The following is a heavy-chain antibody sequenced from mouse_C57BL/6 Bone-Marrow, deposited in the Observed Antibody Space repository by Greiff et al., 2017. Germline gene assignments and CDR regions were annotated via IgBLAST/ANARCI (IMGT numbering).Heavy chain of an antibody. Sequence: VQLQQSGAELVRPGASVKLSCTASSFNIKDDYMHWVKQRPEQGLEWIGWIDPENGDTEYASKFQGKATITADTSSNTAYLQLSSLTSEDTAVYYCTTPIYYAMDYWGQGTSVTVSS. CDR2: IDPENGDT. CDR3: TTPIYYAMDY. J-gene: IGHJ4*01. V-gene: IGHV14-4*01. CDR1: SFNIKDDY.